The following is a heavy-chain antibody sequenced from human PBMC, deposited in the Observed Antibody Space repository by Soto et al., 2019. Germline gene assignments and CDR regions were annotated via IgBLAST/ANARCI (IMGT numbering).Heavy chain of an antibody. CDR3: ARDRLWFGDTNRAFDY. J-gene: IGHJ4*02. V-gene: IGHV1-18*01. CDR1: GYTFTSYG. D-gene: IGHD3-10*01. Sequence: ASVKVSCKASGYTFTSYGISWLRQAPGQGLEWMGWISAYNGNTNYAQKLQGRVTMTTDTSTSTAYMELRSLRSDDTAVYYCARDRLWFGDTNRAFDYWGQGTLVTVSS. CDR2: ISAYNGNT.